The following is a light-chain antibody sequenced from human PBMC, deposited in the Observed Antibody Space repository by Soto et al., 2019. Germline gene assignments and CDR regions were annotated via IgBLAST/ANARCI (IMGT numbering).Light chain of an antibody. CDR2: AAY. CDR3: QQTYSIPLT. J-gene: IGKJ4*01. V-gene: IGKV1-39*01. Sequence: DIQMTQSPSSLSASVGDRVTITCRTSQTINHYLNWYQQKPGRAPKLLIYAAYNLQSGVPSRFSGSGSGTDFTLAISALQPDDFATYFCQQTYSIPLTFGGGTKVDIK. CDR1: QTINHY.